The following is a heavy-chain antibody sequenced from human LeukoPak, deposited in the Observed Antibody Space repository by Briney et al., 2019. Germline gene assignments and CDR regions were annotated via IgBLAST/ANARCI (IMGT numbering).Heavy chain of an antibody. V-gene: IGHV1-46*01. J-gene: IGHJ4*02. Sequence: ASVKVSCKASGYSYTSYYMHWVRQAPGQGLEWMGIIDPSGGSTNYAQKFQSRITMTRDTSTSTVYMELSSLRSEDTAIYYCATLGSGSSPTIDFDFWGQGTLVTVSS. CDR3: ATLGSGSSPTIDFDF. CDR1: GYSYTSYY. CDR2: IDPSGGST. D-gene: IGHD3-10*01.